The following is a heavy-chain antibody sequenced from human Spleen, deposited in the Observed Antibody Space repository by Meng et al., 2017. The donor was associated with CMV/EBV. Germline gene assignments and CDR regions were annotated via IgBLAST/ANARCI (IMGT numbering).Heavy chain of an antibody. CDR3: ARGGSYRLWAFDY. CDR1: GFTFSSYS. V-gene: IGHV3-21*01. Sequence: CAASGFTFSSYSMNWVRQAPGKGLEWVSSISSETSYIYYADSVKGRFTISRDNAKNSLYLQMNSLRAEDTAVYYCARGGSYRLWAFDYWGQGTLVTVSS. J-gene: IGHJ4*02. D-gene: IGHD1-26*01. CDR2: ISSETSYI.